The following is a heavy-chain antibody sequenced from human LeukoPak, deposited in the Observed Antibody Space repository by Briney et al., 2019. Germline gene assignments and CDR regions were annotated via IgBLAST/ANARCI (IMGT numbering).Heavy chain of an antibody. CDR3: TRGLVV. CDR1: GFTFSEYE. D-gene: IGHD2-2*01. CDR2: ISSGGTTI. Sequence: GGSLRLSCAASGFTFSEYEMNWVRRAPGKGLEWVSDISSGGTTIFYADSVKGRFTISRDNAKNSLYLQINSLRDEDTAIYYCTRGLVVWGQGALVTVSS. J-gene: IGHJ4*02. V-gene: IGHV3-48*03.